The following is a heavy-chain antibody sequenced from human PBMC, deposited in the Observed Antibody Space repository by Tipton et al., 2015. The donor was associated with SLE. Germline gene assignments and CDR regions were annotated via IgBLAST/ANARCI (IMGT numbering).Heavy chain of an antibody. D-gene: IGHD6-13*01. CDR2: IYYSGST. J-gene: IGHJ6*03. CDR1: GGSISSCY. CDR3: ARSQQLSYMDV. V-gene: IGHV4-59*01. Sequence: LRLSCTVSGGSISSCYWIWIRQPPGKGLEWIGYIYYSGSTNYNPSLKSRVTISVDTSKNQFSLKLSSVTAADTAVYYCARSQQLSYMDVWGKGTTVTVSS.